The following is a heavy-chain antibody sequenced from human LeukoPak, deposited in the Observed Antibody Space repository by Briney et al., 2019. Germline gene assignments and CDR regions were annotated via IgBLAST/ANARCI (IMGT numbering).Heavy chain of an antibody. Sequence: GESLKISCKGSGYSFTSYWIGWVRQMPGKGLEWMGIIYPGDSDTRYSPSFQGQVTISADKSISTAYLQWSSLKASDTAMYYCARGELGYSPDDAFDIWGQGTMVTVSS. CDR3: ARGELGYSPDDAFDI. CDR2: IYPGDSDT. CDR1: GYSFTSYW. J-gene: IGHJ3*02. V-gene: IGHV5-51*01. D-gene: IGHD3-22*01.